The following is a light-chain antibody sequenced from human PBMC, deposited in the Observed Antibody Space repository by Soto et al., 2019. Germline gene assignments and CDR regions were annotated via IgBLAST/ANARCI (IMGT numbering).Light chain of an antibody. CDR3: SSTSSDTPVV. CDR2: EVS. V-gene: IGLV2-14*01. J-gene: IGLJ1*01. CDR1: SSDVGGYNY. Sequence: QSVLTQPASVSGSPGQSISISCTGTSSDVGGYNYVSWYQQHPGKAPKLMIYEVSNRPSGVSNRFSGSKSGNTASLTISGHPEEDEAYYYSSSTSSDTPVVFGTGTKLTVL.